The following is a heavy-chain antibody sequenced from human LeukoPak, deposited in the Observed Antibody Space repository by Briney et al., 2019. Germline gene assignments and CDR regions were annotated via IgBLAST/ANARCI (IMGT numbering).Heavy chain of an antibody. CDR2: INPNSSGT. Sequence: GPSVNVSCNASGYTFTVYYMHWDRQAPGPGHERVGWINPNSSGTNYAQKFQGRVTMTRDTSISTAYMELSRLRSDDTAVYYCARDAVVTVRTYYFDYWGQGTLVTASS. V-gene: IGHV1-2*02. D-gene: IGHD2-15*01. CDR3: ARDAVVTVRTYYFDY. J-gene: IGHJ4*02. CDR1: GYTFTVYY.